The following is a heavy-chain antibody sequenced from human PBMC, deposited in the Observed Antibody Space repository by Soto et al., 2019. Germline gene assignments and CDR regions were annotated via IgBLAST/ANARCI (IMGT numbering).Heavy chain of an antibody. CDR2: TRNKANSYTT. CDR3: ARVRTSSWGLDDLDI. J-gene: IGHJ3*02. Sequence: GGSLRLSCAASGFTFSDHYMDWVRQAPGKGLEWVGRTRNKANSYTTEYAASVKGRFTISRDDSKNSLYLQMNSLKTEDTAVYYCARVRTSSWGLDDLDIWGQGTVVTVSS. CDR1: GFTFSDHY. V-gene: IGHV3-72*01. D-gene: IGHD6-13*01.